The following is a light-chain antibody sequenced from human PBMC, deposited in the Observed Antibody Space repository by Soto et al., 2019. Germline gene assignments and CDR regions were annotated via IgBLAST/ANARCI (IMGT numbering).Light chain of an antibody. J-gene: IGLJ1*01. V-gene: IGLV2-23*01. CDR1: SSDIGAYDY. CDR3: CSYAGSRTYV. CDR2: EGT. Sequence: QSALTQPASLSGSPGQSITISCTGSSSDIGAYDYVSWFQQHPGKAPEVVIFEGTKRPSGVSNRFSGSKSGNTASLTISGLQTEDEADYYCCSYAGSRTYVFGAGTKVTVL.